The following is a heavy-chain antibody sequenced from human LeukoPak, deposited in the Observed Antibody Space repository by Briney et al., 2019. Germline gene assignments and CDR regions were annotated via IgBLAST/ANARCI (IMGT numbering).Heavy chain of an antibody. CDR3: ARDPMGGGFDP. V-gene: IGHV4-61*02. CDR2: IYTSGST. J-gene: IGHJ5*02. D-gene: IGHD3-10*01. Sequence: PSETLSLTCTVSGNSISSGDYYWSWIRQPAGKGLEWIGRIYTSGSTNYNPSLKGRVTMSVDTSKNQFSLKLSSVTAADTAVYYCARDPMGGGFDPWGQGTLVTVSS. CDR1: GNSISSGDYY.